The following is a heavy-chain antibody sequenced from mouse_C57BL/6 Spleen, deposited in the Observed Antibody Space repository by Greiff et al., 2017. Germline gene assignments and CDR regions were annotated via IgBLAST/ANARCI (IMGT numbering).Heavy chain of an antibody. CDR3: AKSYYGHRFAY. D-gene: IGHD1-1*01. CDR1: GFTFSDYG. J-gene: IGHJ3*01. CDR2: ISSGSSTI. V-gene: IGHV5-17*01. Sequence: EVQVVESGGGLVKPGGSLKLSCAASGFTFSDYGMHWVRQAPEKGLEWVAYISSGSSTIYYADTVKGRFTISRDNAKNTLFLQMNSLRSEDSAMYFCAKSYYGHRFAYWGQGTLVTVAA.